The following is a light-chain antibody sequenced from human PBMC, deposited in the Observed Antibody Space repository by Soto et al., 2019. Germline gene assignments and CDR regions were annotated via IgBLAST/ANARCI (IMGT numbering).Light chain of an antibody. CDR1: QSVSSS. Sequence: EIVVTQSPATLSVSPGERVTLSCRASQSVSSSLAWYQQRPGQAPRVLIYDTSTRAAGISASFSGCGSGTEFTLTISSLQSEDLAVYYCQQYIDWPPGTFGQVTKVDIK. V-gene: IGKV3-15*01. J-gene: IGKJ1*01. CDR2: DTS. CDR3: QQYIDWPPGT.